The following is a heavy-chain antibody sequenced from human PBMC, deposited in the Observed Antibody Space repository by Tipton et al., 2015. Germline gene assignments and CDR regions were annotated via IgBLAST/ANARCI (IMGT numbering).Heavy chain of an antibody. CDR3: ASRDWLLHHFDY. V-gene: IGHV4-59*08. J-gene: IGHJ4*02. D-gene: IGHD6-19*01. CDR2: IYYSGST. CDR1: GGSISSYY. Sequence: TLSLTCTVSGGSISSYYWSWIRQPPGKGLEWIGYIYYSGSTNYNPSLKSRVTISEDTSKNQFSLKLNSVTAADAAMYYCASRDWLLHHFDYWGQGTLVTVSS.